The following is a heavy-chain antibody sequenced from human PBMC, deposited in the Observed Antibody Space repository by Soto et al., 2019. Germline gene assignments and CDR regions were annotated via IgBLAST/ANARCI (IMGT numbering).Heavy chain of an antibody. CDR1: GFTFSSYA. CDR2: ISGSGGST. D-gene: IGHD3-3*01. J-gene: IGHJ4*02. V-gene: IGHV3-23*01. Sequence: GGSLRLSCGASGFTFSSYAMSWVRQAPGKGLEWVSAISGSGGSTYYADSVKGRFTISRDNSKNTLYLQMNSLRAEDTAVYYCAKGRFLEWLLLPVDYWGQGTLVTVSS. CDR3: AKGRFLEWLLLPVDY.